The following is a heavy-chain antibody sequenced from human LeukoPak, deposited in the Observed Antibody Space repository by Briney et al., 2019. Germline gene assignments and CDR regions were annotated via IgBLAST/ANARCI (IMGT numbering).Heavy chain of an antibody. CDR2: IKQDGGEI. J-gene: IGHJ4*02. CDR1: GFTFDDYG. V-gene: IGHV3-7*01. Sequence: GGSLRLSCAASGFTFDDYGMSWVRQAPGKGLEWVANIKQDGGEIYYVDSVRGRFTISRDNAENSLYLQMNSPRGDDTAVYYCAGIGGLDYWGQGTLVTVSS. CDR3: AGIGGLDY.